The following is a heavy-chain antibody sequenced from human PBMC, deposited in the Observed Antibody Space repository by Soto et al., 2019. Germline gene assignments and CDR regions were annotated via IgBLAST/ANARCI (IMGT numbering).Heavy chain of an antibody. Sequence: SLTCTVSGGSISNCAYYWSWIRQHPGKGLEWIVYMHYSGTTYYNPPLRSRVTISLDTSKNQFSLKMNSVTAADTAVYYCAQHEGGAAAARPLDYRGQGTLVTVSS. V-gene: IGHV4-31*03. J-gene: IGHJ4*02. D-gene: IGHD6-13*01. CDR1: GGSISNCAYY. CDR2: MHYSGTT. CDR3: AQHEGGAAAARPLDY.